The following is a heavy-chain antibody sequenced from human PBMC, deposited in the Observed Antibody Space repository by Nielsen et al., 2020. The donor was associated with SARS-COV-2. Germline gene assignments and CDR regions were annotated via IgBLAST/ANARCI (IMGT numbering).Heavy chain of an antibody. CDR1: GFTFDDYT. D-gene: IGHD3-3*01. CDR3: AKEQVVYEGNAYGLDV. CDR2: ISWDGGST. V-gene: IGHV3-43*01. Sequence: GESLKISCAASGFTFDDYTMHWVRQAPGKGLEWVSLISWDGGSTYYADSVKGRFTISRDNSKNTLYLQMNSLRAEDSAVYYCAKEQVVYEGNAYGLDVWGQGTTVTVSS. J-gene: IGHJ6*02.